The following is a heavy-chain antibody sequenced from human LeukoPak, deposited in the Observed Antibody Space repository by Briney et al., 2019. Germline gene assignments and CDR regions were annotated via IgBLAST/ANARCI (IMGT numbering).Heavy chain of an antibody. Sequence: GGSLRLSCAASGFTFSSYAMHWVRQAPGKGLEWVAVISYDGSNKYYADSVKGRFTISRDNSKNTLYLQMNSLRAEDTAVYYCARGATIAFDIWSQGTMVTVSS. CDR3: ARGATIAFDI. J-gene: IGHJ3*02. D-gene: IGHD5-12*01. V-gene: IGHV3-30-3*01. CDR2: ISYDGSNK. CDR1: GFTFSSYA.